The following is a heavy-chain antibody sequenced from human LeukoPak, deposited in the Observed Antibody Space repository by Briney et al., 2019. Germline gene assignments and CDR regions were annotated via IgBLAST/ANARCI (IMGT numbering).Heavy chain of an antibody. CDR1: GYTFTVYY. CDR2: INPNSGGT. Sequence: ASVMVSCKASGYTFTVYYIHWVRQAPGQGLELMGWINPNSGGTTYAQKFQGSVTMTRDTSISTVYIELTRLRSDDTAVYYCARDHQAYCGGDCYSPFVYWGQGTLVTVSS. D-gene: IGHD2-21*02. J-gene: IGHJ4*02. CDR3: ARDHQAYCGGDCYSPFVY. V-gene: IGHV1-2*02.